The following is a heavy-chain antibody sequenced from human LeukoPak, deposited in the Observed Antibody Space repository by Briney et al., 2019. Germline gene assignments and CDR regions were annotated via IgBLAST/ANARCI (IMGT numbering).Heavy chain of an antibody. CDR3: AKTYYYDSSGYDYYYYMDV. CDR2: IRNDGSNK. D-gene: IGHD3-22*01. J-gene: IGHJ6*03. CDR1: GFTFSSYG. V-gene: IGHV3-30*02. Sequence: GGSLRLSCAASGFTFSSYGMHWVRQAPGKGLEWVAFIRNDGSNKYNADSVKGRFTISRDNSKNTLYLQMNSLRAEDTAVYYCAKTYYYDSSGYDYYYYMDVWGKGTTVTVSS.